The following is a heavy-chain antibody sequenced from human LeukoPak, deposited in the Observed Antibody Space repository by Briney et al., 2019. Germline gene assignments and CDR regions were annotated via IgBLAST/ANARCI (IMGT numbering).Heavy chain of an antibody. V-gene: IGHV4-39*01. CDR1: GGSISSSSYY. CDR2: SCYSGST. D-gene: IGHD3-9*01. J-gene: IGHJ6*03. Sequence: SETLSLTCTVSGGSISSSSYYWGWIRQPPGKGLEWIGSSCYSGSTYYNPSLKSRVTISVDTSKNQFSLKLSSVTAADTAVYYCARLLSYDILTDNYYKYYMDVWGKGTTVTVSS. CDR3: ARLLSYDILTDNYYKYYMDV.